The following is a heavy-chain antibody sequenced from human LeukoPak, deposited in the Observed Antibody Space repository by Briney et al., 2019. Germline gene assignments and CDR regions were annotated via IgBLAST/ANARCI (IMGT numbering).Heavy chain of an antibody. CDR3: ARNFAPSRTTAPRGTVFDY. CDR2: INPSGGST. V-gene: IGHV1-46*01. Sequence: AGSVKVSCKASGYTFTSYYMHWVRQAPGQGLEWMGIINPSGGSTSYAQKFQGRVTMTRDTSTSTVYMELSSLRSEDTAVYYCARNFAPSRTTAPRGTVFDYWGQGTPVTVSS. D-gene: IGHD2/OR15-2a*01. CDR1: GYTFTSYY. J-gene: IGHJ4*02.